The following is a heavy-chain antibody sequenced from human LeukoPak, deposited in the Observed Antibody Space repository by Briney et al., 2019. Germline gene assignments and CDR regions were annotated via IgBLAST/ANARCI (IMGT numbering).Heavy chain of an antibody. CDR3: AKLPKYYYGCDY. V-gene: IGHV3-23*01. CDR1: GFTFSSYA. D-gene: IGHD3-10*01. Sequence: SGGSLRLSCAASGFTFSSYAMSWVRQAPGKGLEWVSAISGSGGSTYYADSVKGRFTISRDNSKNTLYLQMNSLRAEDAAVYYCAKLPKYYYGCDYWGQGTLVTVSS. J-gene: IGHJ4*02. CDR2: ISGSGGST.